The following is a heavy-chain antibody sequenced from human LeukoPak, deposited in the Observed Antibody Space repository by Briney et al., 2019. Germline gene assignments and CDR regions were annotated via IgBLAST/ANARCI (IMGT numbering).Heavy chain of an antibody. Sequence: LGGSLRLSCAASGLSFSSYWMNWVRQAPGKGLVWVSRISSDGSSTNYADSVKGRFTISRDNAKNSLYLQMNSLRAEDTAVYYCARTLEPGYSYGFDFDYWGQGTLVTVSS. CDR3: ARTLEPGYSYGFDFDY. J-gene: IGHJ4*02. V-gene: IGHV3-74*01. CDR2: ISSDGSST. D-gene: IGHD5-18*01. CDR1: GLSFSSYW.